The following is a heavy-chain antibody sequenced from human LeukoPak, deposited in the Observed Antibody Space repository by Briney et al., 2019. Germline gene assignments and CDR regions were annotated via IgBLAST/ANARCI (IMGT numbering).Heavy chain of an antibody. D-gene: IGHD3-16*01. CDR3: ARGRRGGLSGSVGGLFASYYTYYYMDV. V-gene: IGHV1-46*01. CDR1: GYTFTMYY. CDR2: INPSDGAT. Sequence: GASVKVSCKASGYTFTMYYIHWVRQAPGQGLEWMGMINPSDGATTYAQRFQGRVTMTRDMSTTTVYMDLRSLRSEDTAVYFCARGRRGGLSGSVGGLFASYYTYYYMDVWGRGTTVTVSS. J-gene: IGHJ6*03.